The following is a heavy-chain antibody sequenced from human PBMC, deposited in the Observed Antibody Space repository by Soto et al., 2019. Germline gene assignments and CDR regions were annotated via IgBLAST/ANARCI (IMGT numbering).Heavy chain of an antibody. V-gene: IGHV4-4*02. J-gene: IGHJ4*02. CDR1: GGSISSNNW. Sequence: QVQLQESGPGLVKPSGTLSLTCAVSGGSISSNNWWSWVRQPPGKGLEWIGEIYHSGSTNYNPSLKSRVTISVDKSRNQFPLTMSSVNAADTAVYYCASSAIAEAFDYWGQGSLVTVSS. CDR3: ASSAIAEAFDY. D-gene: IGHD6-13*01. CDR2: IYHSGST.